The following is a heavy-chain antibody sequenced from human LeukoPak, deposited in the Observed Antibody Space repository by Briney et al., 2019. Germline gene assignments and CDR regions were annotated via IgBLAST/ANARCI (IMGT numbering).Heavy chain of an antibody. CDR2: IIPIFGTA. V-gene: IGHV1-69*13. CDR1: GGTFSSYA. CDR3: ASAPGTSPILSYGMDV. Sequence: ASVKVSCKASGGTFSSYAISWVRQATGQGLEWMGGIIPIFGTANYAQKFQGRVTITADESTSTAYMELSSLRSEDTAVYYCASAPGTSPILSYGMDVWGKGTTVTVSS. J-gene: IGHJ6*04. D-gene: IGHD2-2*01.